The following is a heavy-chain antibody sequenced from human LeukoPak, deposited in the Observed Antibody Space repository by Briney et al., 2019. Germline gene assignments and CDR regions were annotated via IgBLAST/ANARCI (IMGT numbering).Heavy chain of an antibody. CDR3: ARHRGSSAYYSFDY. V-gene: IGHV4-39*01. CDR1: SGSISSSSYY. D-gene: IGHD3-22*01. Sequence: SETLSLTCTVSSGSISSSSYYWGWIRQPPGKGLEWIGSIYYSGSTYYNPSLKSRVTISVDTSKNQVSPKVTSVTAADTAVYYCARHRGSSAYYSFDYWGQGTQVTVSS. J-gene: IGHJ4*02. CDR2: IYYSGST.